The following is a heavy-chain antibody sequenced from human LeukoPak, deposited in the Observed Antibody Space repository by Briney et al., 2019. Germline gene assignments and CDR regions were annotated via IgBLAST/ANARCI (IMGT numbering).Heavy chain of an antibody. CDR2: INHSGST. CDR1: GGSFSGYY. J-gene: IGHJ4*02. Sequence: PSETLSLTCAVYGGSFSGYYWSWIRQPPGKGLEWIGEINHSGSTNYNPSLKSRVTISVDTSKNQFSLKLSSVTAADTAVYYCARHNVVVTANTQGLLATLDYWGQGTLVTVSS. V-gene: IGHV4-34*01. CDR3: ARHNVVVTANTQGLLATLDY. D-gene: IGHD2-21*02.